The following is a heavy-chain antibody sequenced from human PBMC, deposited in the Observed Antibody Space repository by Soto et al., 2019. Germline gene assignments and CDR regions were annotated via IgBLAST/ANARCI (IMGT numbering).Heavy chain of an antibody. V-gene: IGHV4-30-4*01. CDR2: IYYSGST. Sequence: SETLSRTCTVSGGSIISGDYYWIWIRQPPGKGLEWIGYIYYSGSTYYNPSLKSRVTISVDTSKNQFSLKLSSVTAADTAFYYCASFDTVASGDYWGQGTLVTVSS. D-gene: IGHD3-10*01. CDR3: ASFDTVASGDY. CDR1: GGSIISGDYY. J-gene: IGHJ4*02.